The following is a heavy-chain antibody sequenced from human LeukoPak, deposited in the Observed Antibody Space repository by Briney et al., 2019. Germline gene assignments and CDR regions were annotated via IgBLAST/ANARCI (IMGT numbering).Heavy chain of an antibody. Sequence: GESLKISCQGSGYSFSDYWIAWVRQMPGKGLEWMGIIYPDASDTIYSPSFQGQVTISADKSISAAYLHWSSLKASDSAMYYCAKQPTSMVRGIIITDYYFDYWGQGTLVTVSS. J-gene: IGHJ4*02. CDR2: IYPDASDT. D-gene: IGHD3-10*01. CDR3: AKQPTSMVRGIIITDYYFDY. CDR1: GYSFSDYW. V-gene: IGHV5-51*01.